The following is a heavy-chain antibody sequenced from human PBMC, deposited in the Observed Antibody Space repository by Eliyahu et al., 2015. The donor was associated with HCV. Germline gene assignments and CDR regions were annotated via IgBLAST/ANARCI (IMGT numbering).Heavy chain of an antibody. V-gene: IGHV3-30-3*01. D-gene: IGHD3-16*01. CDR2: ISYDGTNK. CDR1: GFPFSNYA. Sequence: QVQLVESGGGVVQPGGSLRLSCAVSGFPFSNYAMHWVRQAPGKGLEWVALISYDGTNKYYGDSVKGRLTISRDNSKNTLYLQMNSLRPDDTAVYYCARDWGQSGELCDYWGQGTLVTVSS. J-gene: IGHJ4*02. CDR3: ARDWGQSGELCDY.